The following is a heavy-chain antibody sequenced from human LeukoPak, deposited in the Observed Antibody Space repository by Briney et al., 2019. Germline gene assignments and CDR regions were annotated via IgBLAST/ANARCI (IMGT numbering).Heavy chain of an antibody. Sequence: ASVKVSCKASGYSFIGYFIHWVRQAPGQGLEWMGWIDSDSGEARYAQNFQGRFTMTKDTSIKTTYMELNSLRSDDTAIYYCARFWHCGFSTCWAVNGFDFWGQGTVVTASS. D-gene: IGHD2-21*01. V-gene: IGHV1-2*02. CDR1: GYSFIGYF. J-gene: IGHJ3*01. CDR3: ARFWHCGFSTCWAVNGFDF. CDR2: IDSDSGEA.